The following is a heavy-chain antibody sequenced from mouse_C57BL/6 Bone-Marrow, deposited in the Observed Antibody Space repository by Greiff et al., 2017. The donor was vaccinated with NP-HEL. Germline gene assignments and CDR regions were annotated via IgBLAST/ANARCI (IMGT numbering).Heavy chain of an antibody. Sequence: VQLQQSGAELVRPGASVKLSCKASGYTFTDYYINWVKQRPGQGLEWIARIYPGSGNTYYNEKFKGKATLTAEKSSSTAYMQLSSLTSEDSAVYFCARGMDYWGQGTSVTVSS. J-gene: IGHJ4*01. CDR1: GYTFTDYY. CDR3: ARGMDY. V-gene: IGHV1-76*01. CDR2: IYPGSGNT.